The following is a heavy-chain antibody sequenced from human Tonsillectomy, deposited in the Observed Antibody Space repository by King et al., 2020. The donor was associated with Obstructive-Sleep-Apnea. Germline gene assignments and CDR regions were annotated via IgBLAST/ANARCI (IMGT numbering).Heavy chain of an antibody. CDR3: ATVAVSTATDYFDY. J-gene: IGHJ4*02. Sequence: QLVQSGAEVKKPGASVKVSCKASGYTFTGYHIHWVRQAPGQGLEWMGWINPNSGGTNYAQKFQGRVTMTRDTSISTAYMELSRLISDDTAVYYCATVAVSTATDYFDYWRQGTLVTVCS. V-gene: IGHV1-2*02. CDR2: INPNSGGT. D-gene: IGHD4-17*01. CDR1: GYTFTGYH.